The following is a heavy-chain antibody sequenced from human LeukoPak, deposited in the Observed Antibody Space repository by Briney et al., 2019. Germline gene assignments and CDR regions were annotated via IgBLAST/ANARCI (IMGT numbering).Heavy chain of an antibody. V-gene: IGHV3-23*01. CDR2: ISGSGGSST. D-gene: IGHD3-10*01. CDR3: ARDSSSFPNYFDF. Sequence: PGGSLRLSCAASGFTFISYAMSWVRQAPGKGLEWVSSISGSGGSSTYYADSVQGRFTISRDNSKNTLYLQMNSLRAEDTAIYYCARDSSSFPNYFDFWGQGTLVTVSS. CDR1: GFTFISYA. J-gene: IGHJ4*02.